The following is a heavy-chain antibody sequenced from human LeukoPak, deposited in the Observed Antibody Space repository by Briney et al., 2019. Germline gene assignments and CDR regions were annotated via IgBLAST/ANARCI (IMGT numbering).Heavy chain of an antibody. CDR3: ARGGKDNWFDP. V-gene: IGHV4-59*11. CDR1: GGSISSHY. CDR2: IYYSGST. D-gene: IGHD3-16*01. Sequence: SETLSLTCTVSGGSISSHYWSWIRQPPGKGLEWIGYIYYSGSTNYSPSLKSRVTISVDTSKNQFSLKLSSVTAADTAVYYCARGGKDNWFDPWGQGTLVTVSS. J-gene: IGHJ5*02.